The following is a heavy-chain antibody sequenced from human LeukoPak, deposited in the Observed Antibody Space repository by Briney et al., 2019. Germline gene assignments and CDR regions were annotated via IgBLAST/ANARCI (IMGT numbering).Heavy chain of an antibody. CDR2: FNRRSDGETT. V-gene: IGHV3-15*01. Sequence: GGSLRLSCTGSGFIFGDYAMNWVRQAPGEGLEWVGRFNRRSDGETTDYAAPVKGRFTISTDDSKNTLYLQMSSLKSEGTAVYYCTTEGFTYGYHSLDSWGQGTPVTVSS. J-gene: IGHJ4*02. D-gene: IGHD5-18*01. CDR3: TTEGFTYGYHSLDS. CDR1: GFIFGDYA.